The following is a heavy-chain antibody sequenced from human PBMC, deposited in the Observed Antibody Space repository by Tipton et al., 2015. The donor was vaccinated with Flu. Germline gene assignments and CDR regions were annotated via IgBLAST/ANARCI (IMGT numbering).Heavy chain of an antibody. V-gene: IGHV4-34*01. CDR1: GGSFSGYY. CDR2: INHSGST. Sequence: LRLSCAVYGGSFSGYYWSWIRQPPGKGLEWIGEINHSGSTNYNPSLKSRVTISVDTSKNQFSLKLSSVTAADTAVYYCARVGSAAAGTNWGQGTLATVSS. D-gene: IGHD6-13*01. CDR3: ARVGSAAAGTN. J-gene: IGHJ4*02.